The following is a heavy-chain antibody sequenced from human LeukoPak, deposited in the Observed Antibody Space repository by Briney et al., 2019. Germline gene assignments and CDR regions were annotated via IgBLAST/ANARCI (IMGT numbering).Heavy chain of an antibody. CDR1: GFTFSSYG. V-gene: IGHV3-30*18. D-gene: IGHD1-26*01. CDR3: AKVRYSGNYSDAFDS. CDR2: ISYDGSNK. Sequence: GGSLRLSCAASGFTFSSYGMHWVRQAPGKGLEWVAVISYDGSNKYYADSVKGRFTISRDNSKKTLYLQMNSLRAEDTAVYYCAKVRYSGNYSDAFDSRCQGTMVTVSS. J-gene: IGHJ3*02.